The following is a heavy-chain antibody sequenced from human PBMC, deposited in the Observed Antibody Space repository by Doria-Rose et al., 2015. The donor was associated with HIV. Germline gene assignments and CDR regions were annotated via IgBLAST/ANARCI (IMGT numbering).Heavy chain of an antibody. D-gene: IGHD1-26*01. V-gene: IGHV4-59*01. CDR1: GGSISHYY. Sequence: QVQLQESGPGLVKPSETLSLTCSVSGGSISHYYCSWIRQPPGKGLEYIGDIYYTGSTNYRPSLKSRVSISIDTSKNKFSLRLSSVTAADTAVYYCARVLSGTYDYWGQGTLVTVSS. CDR3: ARVLSGTYDY. J-gene: IGHJ4*02. CDR2: IYYTGST.